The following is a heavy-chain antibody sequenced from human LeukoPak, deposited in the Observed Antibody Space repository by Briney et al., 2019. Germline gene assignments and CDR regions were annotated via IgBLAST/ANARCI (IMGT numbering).Heavy chain of an antibody. V-gene: IGHV4-61*01. CDR1: GGSVSSGSYY. CDR3: ARDCSSTSCYSRFDP. Sequence: SETLSLICTVSGGSVSSGSYYWSWIRQPPGKGLEWIGYIYYSGSTNYNPSLKSRVTISVDTSKNQFSLKLSSVTAADTAVYYCARDCSSTSCYSRFDPWGQGTLVTVSS. J-gene: IGHJ5*02. CDR2: IYYSGST. D-gene: IGHD2-2*01.